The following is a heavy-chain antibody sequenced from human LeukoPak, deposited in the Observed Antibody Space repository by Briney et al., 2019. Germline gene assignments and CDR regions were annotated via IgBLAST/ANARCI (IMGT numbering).Heavy chain of an antibody. CDR2: ISSGRNAI. CDR1: GFAFSDFY. J-gene: IGHJ3*01. D-gene: IGHD2-2*03. CDR3: ARVGSAYALDV. Sequence: GGSLRLSCVASGFAFSDFYMSWIRQAPGKGLEWVSYISSGRNAIFYADFVKGRFTISTDNAKNSLYLQMNSLRAEDTAVYYCARVGSAYALDVWGQGTMVTVSS. V-gene: IGHV3-11*01.